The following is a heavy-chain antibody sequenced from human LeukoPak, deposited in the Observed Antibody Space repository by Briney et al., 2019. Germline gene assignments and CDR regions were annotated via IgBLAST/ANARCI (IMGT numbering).Heavy chain of an antibody. D-gene: IGHD3-16*01. J-gene: IGHJ5*02. V-gene: IGHV4-4*07. CDR3: ARGDYYDGGGRNWFDP. CDR2: IHTSWTT. CDR1: GDSMSSYY. Sequence: PSETLSLTCTVSGDSMSSYYWNFIRQPAGKGLEWIGRIHTSWTTYYNPSLKSRITMSVDTSRNQFSLRLTSVTAADTAVYYCARGDYYDGGGRNWFDPWRQGTLVTVSS.